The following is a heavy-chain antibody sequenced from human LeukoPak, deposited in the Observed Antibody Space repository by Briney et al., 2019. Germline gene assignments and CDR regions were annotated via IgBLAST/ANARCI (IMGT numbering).Heavy chain of an antibody. CDR2: IYYSGST. CDR1: GGSISSSSYY. J-gene: IGHJ4*02. CDR3: ARHGGPHYYDSSGYIDY. Sequence: PSETLSLTCTVSGGSISSSSYYWGWIRQPPGKGLEWIGTIYYSGSTYYNPSLKSRVTISVDTSKNQFSLKLSSVTAADTAVYYCARHGGPHYYDSSGYIDYWGQGTLVTVSS. V-gene: IGHV4-39*01. D-gene: IGHD3-22*01.